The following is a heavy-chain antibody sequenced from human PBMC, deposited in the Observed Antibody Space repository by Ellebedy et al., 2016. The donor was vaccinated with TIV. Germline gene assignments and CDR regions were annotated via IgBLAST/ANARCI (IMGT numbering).Heavy chain of an antibody. CDR1: GFTFSTYA. D-gene: IGHD2-2*01. CDR3: ARGASAMDS. CDR2: ISSTETI. Sequence: GGSLRLSXAASGFTFSTYAMNWVRQAPGKGLEWVSYISSTETIYYADSVRGRFTISRDNAKNSLYLQMNSLREEDTAVYYCARGASAMDSWGLGILVTVSS. J-gene: IGHJ4*02. V-gene: IGHV3-48*02.